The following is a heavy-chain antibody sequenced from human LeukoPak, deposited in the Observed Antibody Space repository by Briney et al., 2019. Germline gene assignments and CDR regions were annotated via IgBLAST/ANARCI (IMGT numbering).Heavy chain of an antibody. CDR2: TYTGGNS. V-gene: IGHV3-53*01. Sequence: GGSLRLSCAASGFTVSSIHMVWVRQAPGKGLEWVSVTYTGGNSYYADSVKGRFTISRDNSKNTLYLQMNSLRAEDTAVYYCAKDAMYYYGSGTRFDPWGQGTLVTVSS. J-gene: IGHJ5*02. CDR3: AKDAMYYYGSGTRFDP. CDR1: GFTVSSIH. D-gene: IGHD3-10*01.